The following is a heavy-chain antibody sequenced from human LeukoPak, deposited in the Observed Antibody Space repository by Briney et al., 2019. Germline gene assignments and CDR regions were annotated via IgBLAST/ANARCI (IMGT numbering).Heavy chain of an antibody. CDR1: GFTFSSYA. D-gene: IGHD6-19*01. CDR3: AKSGRSSGWSDY. CDR2: SGSGGST. Sequence: GGSLRLSCAASGFTFSSYAMSWVRQAPGKGVEWVSLSGSGGSTYYADSVKGRFTISRDNSKNTLYLQMNSLRAEDTAVYYCAKSGRSSGWSDYWGQGTLVTVSS. V-gene: IGHV3-23*01. J-gene: IGHJ4*02.